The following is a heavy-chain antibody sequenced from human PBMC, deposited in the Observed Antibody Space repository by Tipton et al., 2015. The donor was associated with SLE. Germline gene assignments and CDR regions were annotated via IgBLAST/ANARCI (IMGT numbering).Heavy chain of an antibody. CDR3: AREWFGAFDI. D-gene: IGHD3-16*01. Sequence: TLSLTCTVSGGSISSYYWSWIRQPPGKGLEWIGYIYYSGSTNYNPSLKSRVTISVDTSKNRFSLKLSSVTAADTAVYYCAREWFGAFDIWGQGTMVTVSS. CDR2: IYYSGST. J-gene: IGHJ3*02. V-gene: IGHV4-59*01. CDR1: GGSISSYY.